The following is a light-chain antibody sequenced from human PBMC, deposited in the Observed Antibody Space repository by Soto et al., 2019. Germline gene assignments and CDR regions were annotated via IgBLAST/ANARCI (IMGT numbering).Light chain of an antibody. Sequence: EIVLTQSPGSLSLSPGERATLSCRARQSVDSTFFAWYQKKPGQAPRLLMYGVSKRATGIPDRFSGSGSGTDFTLTISRLEPEDFAVYYCQQYMSSVTFGQGTRVEIK. CDR2: GVS. V-gene: IGKV3-20*01. CDR3: QQYMSSVT. CDR1: QSVDSTF. J-gene: IGKJ1*01.